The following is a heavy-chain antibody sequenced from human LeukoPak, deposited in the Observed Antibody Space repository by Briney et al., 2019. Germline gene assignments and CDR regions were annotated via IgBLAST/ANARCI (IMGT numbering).Heavy chain of an antibody. CDR1: GFTFSSYA. CDR3: AKAMAPYSSGWYRDAFDI. J-gene: IGHJ3*02. V-gene: IGHV3-30*02. CDR2: IRYDGSNK. Sequence: GGSLRLSCAASGFTFSSYAMHWVRQAPGKGLEWVAFIRYDGSNKYYADSVKGRFTISRDNSKNTLYLQMNSLRAEDTAVYYCAKAMAPYSSGWYRDAFDIWGQGTMVTVSS. D-gene: IGHD6-19*01.